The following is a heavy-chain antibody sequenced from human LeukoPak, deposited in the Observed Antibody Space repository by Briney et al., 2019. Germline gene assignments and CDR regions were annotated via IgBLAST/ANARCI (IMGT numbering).Heavy chain of an antibody. Sequence: PSQTLSLTCTVSGDSISSGDYYWSWIRQPAGKGLEWIGRIPSSGSTNYNPSLKSRVTISVDTSKNQFSLKLSSVTAADTAVYFCARGPYSYDSSGAFDIWGQGTMVTVSS. CDR1: GDSISSGDYY. J-gene: IGHJ3*02. CDR3: ARGPYSYDSSGAFDI. D-gene: IGHD3-22*01. V-gene: IGHV4-61*02. CDR2: IPSSGST.